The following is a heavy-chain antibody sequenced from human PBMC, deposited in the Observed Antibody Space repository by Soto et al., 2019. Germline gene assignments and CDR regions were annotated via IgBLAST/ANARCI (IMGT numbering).Heavy chain of an antibody. Sequence: SETLSLTCTVSGGSISSYYWSWIRPPPGKGLEWIGYIYYSGSTNYNPSLKSRVTISVDTSKNQFSLKLSSVTAADTAVYYCVKGEYYYDSSGYYPFDYWGQGTLVTVSS. V-gene: IGHV4-59*08. CDR3: VKGEYYYDSSGYYPFDY. D-gene: IGHD3-22*01. CDR2: IYYSGST. J-gene: IGHJ4*02. CDR1: GGSISSYY.